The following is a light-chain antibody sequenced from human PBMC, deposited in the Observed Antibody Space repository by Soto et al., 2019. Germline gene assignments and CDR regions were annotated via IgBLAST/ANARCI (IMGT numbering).Light chain of an antibody. CDR2: NNH. J-gene: IGLJ1*01. Sequence: QSVLTQPPSASGIPGQRVTISCSGSRSNIGSNNVNWYQQLPGTAPRLLTFNNHLRPSGVPDRFSGSKSGASASLALSGLQSEDEGDYYCAAWDDSLDGYVFGTGTKGTVL. CDR3: AAWDDSLDGYV. CDR1: RSNIGSNN. V-gene: IGLV1-44*01.